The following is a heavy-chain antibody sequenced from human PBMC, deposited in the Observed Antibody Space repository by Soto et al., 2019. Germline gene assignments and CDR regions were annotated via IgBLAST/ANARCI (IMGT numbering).Heavy chain of an antibody. J-gene: IGHJ6*02. Sequence: PSETLSLTCAVYGGSFSGYYWSWIRQPPGEGLEWIGEINHSGSTNYNPSLTSRVTILVDTSKNQFLLQLISVTAADTAVYYCGRGYCSGGSCYFGYYYYGMDVWGQGTTVTVSS. CDR2: INHSGST. CDR3: GRGYCSGGSCYFGYYYYGMDV. CDR1: GGSFSGYY. V-gene: IGHV4-34*01. D-gene: IGHD2-15*01.